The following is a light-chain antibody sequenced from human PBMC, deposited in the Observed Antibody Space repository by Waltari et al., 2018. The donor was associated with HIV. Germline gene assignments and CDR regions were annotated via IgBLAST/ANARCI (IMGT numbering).Light chain of an antibody. V-gene: IGLV1-47*01. Sequence: QSVLRQPPSMSGAPGQRVTLPCSGNTSHIGANYVYWFQHGPDAAHKLFIFSNDRRPSGVPGRVSGSKAGTSAYLAISGLRPEDEADYYCATWDDNLNTYVFGPGTRLSVL. CDR2: SND. CDR3: ATWDDNLNTYV. CDR1: TSHIGANY. J-gene: IGLJ1*01.